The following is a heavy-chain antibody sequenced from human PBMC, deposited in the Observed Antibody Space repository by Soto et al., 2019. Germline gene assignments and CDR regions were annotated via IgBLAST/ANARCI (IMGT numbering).Heavy chain of an antibody. D-gene: IGHD1-1*01. CDR3: ARGDSRYNWNDRYYFDY. V-gene: IGHV4-59*01. J-gene: IGHJ4*02. Sequence: SETLSLTCTVSGGSISSYYWSRIRQPPGKGLEWIGYIYYSGSTNYNPSLKSRVTISVDTSKNQFSLKLSSVTAADTAVYYCARGDSRYNWNDRYYFDYWGQGTLVTVSS. CDR2: IYYSGST. CDR1: GGSISSYY.